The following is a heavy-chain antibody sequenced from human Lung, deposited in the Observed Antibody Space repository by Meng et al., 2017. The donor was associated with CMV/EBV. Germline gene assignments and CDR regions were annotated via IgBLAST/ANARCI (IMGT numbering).Heavy chain of an antibody. D-gene: IGHD3-10*01. CDR3: LRRSGGSV. CDR2: IPHRGSS. Sequence: QVQLWESGTALVKPADTLSLTCAVSGDSITNHKWWAWVRQPPGKGLEWIGEIPHRGSSAYNPSLKSRVSMSIDKTKNQFFLKMTSVTAADTAVYHCLRRSGGSVWGQGTLVTVSS. J-gene: IGHJ1*01. V-gene: IGHV4-4*02. CDR1: GDSITNHKW.